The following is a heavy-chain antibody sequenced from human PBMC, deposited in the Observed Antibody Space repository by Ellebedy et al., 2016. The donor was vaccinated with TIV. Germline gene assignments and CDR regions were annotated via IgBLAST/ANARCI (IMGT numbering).Heavy chain of an antibody. J-gene: IGHJ4*02. Sequence: ASVKVSCKGSGYSFTSYWIGWVRQMPGKGLEWMGFIYPGDSDTRYSPSFQGHVTISADKSISTAYLQWSSLKASDTAMYYCARYSGSNFDYWGQGTLVTVSS. CDR1: GYSFTSYW. CDR2: IYPGDSDT. V-gene: IGHV5-51*01. D-gene: IGHD1-26*01. CDR3: ARYSGSNFDY.